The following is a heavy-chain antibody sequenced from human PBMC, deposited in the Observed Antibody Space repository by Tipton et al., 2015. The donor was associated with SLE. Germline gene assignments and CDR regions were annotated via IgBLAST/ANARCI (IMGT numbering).Heavy chain of an antibody. CDR2: IDGGYNT. D-gene: IGHD6-13*01. Sequence: SLRLSCAASGFAVRNTYFSWVRQAPEKGLEWVSLIDGGYNTYYADSVKGRFTISTDTSKNTLYLQMNSLRAEDTGVYYCARDTGIEKDFDLWGRGTLVTVSS. J-gene: IGHJ2*01. CDR1: GFAVRNTY. CDR3: ARDTGIEKDFDL. V-gene: IGHV3-66*02.